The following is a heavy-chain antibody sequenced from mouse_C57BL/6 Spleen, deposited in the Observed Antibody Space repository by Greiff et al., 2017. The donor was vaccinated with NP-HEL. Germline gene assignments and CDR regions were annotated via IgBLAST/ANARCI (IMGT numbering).Heavy chain of an antibody. J-gene: IGHJ1*03. CDR2: IWSGGST. D-gene: IGHD1-1*01. Sequence: VKLKESGPGLVQPSQSLSITCTVSGFSLTSYGVHWVRQSPGKGLEWLGVIWSGGSTDYNAAFISRLSISKDNSKSQVFFKMNSLQADDTAIYYCVRKGNYYGSSNYWYFDVWGTGTTVTVSS. CDR3: VRKGNYYGSSNYWYFDV. CDR1: GFSLTSYG. V-gene: IGHV2-2*01.